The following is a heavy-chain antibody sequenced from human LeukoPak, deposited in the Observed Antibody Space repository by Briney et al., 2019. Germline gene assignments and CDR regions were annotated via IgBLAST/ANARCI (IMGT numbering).Heavy chain of an antibody. CDR2: ISSSSSYI. V-gene: IGHV3-21*01. J-gene: IGHJ3*02. CDR3: ARLYSSSWYSAFDI. D-gene: IGHD6-13*01. CDR1: GFSFSSYS. Sequence: GGSLRLSCAASGFSFSSYSMNWVRQAPGKGLEWVSSISSSSSYIYYADSVKGRFTISRDNAKNSLYLQMNSLRAEDTAVYYCARLYSSSWYSAFDIWGQGTMVTVSS.